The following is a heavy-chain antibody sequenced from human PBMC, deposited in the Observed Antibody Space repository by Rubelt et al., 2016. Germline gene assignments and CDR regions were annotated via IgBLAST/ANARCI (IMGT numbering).Heavy chain of an antibody. Sequence: EVQLVESGGGLVQPGGSLRLSCAASGFTFSSYSMNWVRQAPGKGLEWVGRIQSKTDGGTTDKAAPVKGRLTISRDDSKNTLYLQMNSLKTEDTAVYYCTTDPWDYVWGSYRYLGDYWGQGTLVTVSS. J-gene: IGHJ4*02. CDR2: IQSKTDGGTT. V-gene: IGHV3-15*07. D-gene: IGHD3-16*02. CDR1: GFTFSSYS. CDR3: TTDPWDYVWGSYRYLGDY.